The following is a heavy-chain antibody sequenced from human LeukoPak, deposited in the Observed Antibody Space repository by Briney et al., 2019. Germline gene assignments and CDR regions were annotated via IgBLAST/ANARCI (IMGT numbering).Heavy chain of an antibody. CDR2: LRKDATYS. J-gene: IGHJ4*02. Sequence: PGGSLRLSCVASGFPFSSYGRYWVRQTPDRGLEWVAYLRKDATYSNYVDSVRGRFTISRDNSKNTLELQMNSLRVEDAAVYYCASGGPTRWTLDYWGQGTLVTVSS. CDR3: ASGGPTRWTLDY. D-gene: IGHD3-16*01. CDR1: GFPFSSYG. V-gene: IGHV3-30*02.